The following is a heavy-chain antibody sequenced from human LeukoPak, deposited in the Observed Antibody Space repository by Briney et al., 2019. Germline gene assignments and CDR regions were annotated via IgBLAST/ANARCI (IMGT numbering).Heavy chain of an antibody. J-gene: IGHJ4*02. CDR2: MYWDDDK. Sequence: SGPTLVNPTQTLTLTCTFSWISLSTSGVGVGWIRQPPGKALEWLALMYWDDDKRYSPSLKSRLAITKDTSKNQVVLTMTNMDHVDTGTYCGAHSEFGDGDKLGVPPFDFWGQATLASVSS. CDR1: WISLSTSGVG. D-gene: IGHD5-24*01. V-gene: IGHV2-5*02. CDR3: AHSEFGDGDKLGVPPFDF.